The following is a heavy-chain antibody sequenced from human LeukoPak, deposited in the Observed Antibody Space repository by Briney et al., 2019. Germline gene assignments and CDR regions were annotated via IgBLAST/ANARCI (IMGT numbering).Heavy chain of an antibody. V-gene: IGHV4-4*08. CDR3: ARRGRYSWDRAEGSHNWFDP. Sequence: PSETLSLTCTVSGDSINSYFWNWIRQSPGKGLEWIGNIYTTGTTHYNPSLKSRVTISIDTSKNQFSLKLSSVTAADTAVYYCARRGRYSWDRAEGSHNWFDPWGQGTLVTVSS. J-gene: IGHJ5*02. CDR2: IYTTGTT. CDR1: GDSINSYF. D-gene: IGHD2-15*01.